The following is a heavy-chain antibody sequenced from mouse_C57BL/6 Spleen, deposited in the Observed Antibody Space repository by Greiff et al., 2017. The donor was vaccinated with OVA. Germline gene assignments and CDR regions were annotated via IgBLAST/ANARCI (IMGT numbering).Heavy chain of an antibody. CDR3: ARGPPDAMDY. Sequence: VQLKESGGGLVKPGGSLKLSCAASGFTFSSYAMSWVRQTPEKRLEWVATISDGGSYTYYPDNVKGRFTISRDNAKNNLYLQMSHLKSEDTAMYYCARGPPDAMDYWGQGTSVTVSS. J-gene: IGHJ4*01. V-gene: IGHV5-4*01. CDR1: GFTFSSYA. CDR2: ISDGGSYT.